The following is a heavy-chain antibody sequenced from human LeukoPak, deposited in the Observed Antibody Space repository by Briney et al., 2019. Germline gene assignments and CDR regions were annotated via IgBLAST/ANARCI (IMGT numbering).Heavy chain of an antibody. J-gene: IGHJ3*02. CDR3: AVSAAGIGHAFDI. V-gene: IGHV3-30*03. Sequence: GGSLRLSCAASGFTFSSYGMHWVRQAPGKGLEWVAVISYDESNKYYADSVKGRFTISRDNSKNTLYLQMNSLRAEDTAVYYCAVSAAGIGHAFDIWGQGTMVTVSS. D-gene: IGHD6-13*01. CDR1: GFTFSSYG. CDR2: ISYDESNK.